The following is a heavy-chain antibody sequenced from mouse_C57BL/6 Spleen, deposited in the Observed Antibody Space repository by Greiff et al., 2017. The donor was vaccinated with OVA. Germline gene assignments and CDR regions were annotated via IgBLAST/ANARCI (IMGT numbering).Heavy chain of an antibody. CDR3: ARSGEYFDY. J-gene: IGHJ2*01. V-gene: IGHV1-50*01. CDR2: IDPSDSYT. CDR1: GYTFTSYW. Sequence: QVQLQQPGAELVKPGASVKLSCKASGYTFTSYWMQWVKQRPGQGLEWIGEIDPSDSYTNYNQKFKSKATLTVDTSSSTAYMQLSSLTSEDSAVYYCARSGEYFDYWGQGTTLTVSS. D-gene: IGHD3-1*01.